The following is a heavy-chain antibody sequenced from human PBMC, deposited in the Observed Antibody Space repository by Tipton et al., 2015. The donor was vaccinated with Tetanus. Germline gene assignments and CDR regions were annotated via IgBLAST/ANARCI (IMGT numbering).Heavy chain of an antibody. CDR3: ARDQARGARGWNYFDY. CDR2: IYSFGST. V-gene: IGHV4-31*03. D-gene: IGHD1-26*01. Sequence: TLSLTCTASGGSISSGGYYWTWIRQRPGKGLEWIGDIYSFGSTYYHPSLKSRVTISIDTSKNQFSLKLNSVTAADTAVYYCARDQARGARGWNYFDYWGQGTLVTVSS. J-gene: IGHJ4*02. CDR1: GGSISSGGYY.